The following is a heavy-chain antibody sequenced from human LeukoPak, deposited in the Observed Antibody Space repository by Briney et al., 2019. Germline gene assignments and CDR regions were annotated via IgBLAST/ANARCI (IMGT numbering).Heavy chain of an antibody. D-gene: IGHD4-17*01. CDR2: FLYSGSA. CDR1: TGSINSYY. Sequence: PSETLSLTCTVSTGSINSYYWSWIRQTPGKGLEWLGYFLYSGSANYNPSLKSRLTMSVDTSKNLFSLKLTSLTAADTAVYYCATCRDEFGDYGFTSWGQGTLVTVSS. V-gene: IGHV4-59*01. CDR3: ATCRDEFGDYGFTS. J-gene: IGHJ5*02.